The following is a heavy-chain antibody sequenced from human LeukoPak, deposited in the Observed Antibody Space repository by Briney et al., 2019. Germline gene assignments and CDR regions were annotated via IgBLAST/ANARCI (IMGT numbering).Heavy chain of an antibody. V-gene: IGHV3-64*01. CDR1: GFTFSSYA. CDR3: ARDYSNYQNYYYYGMDV. Sequence: GSLRLFCAASGFTFSSYAMHWVRQAPGKGLEYVSAISSNGGSTYYANSVKGRFTISRDNSKNTLYLQMGSLRAEDMAVYYCARDYSNYQNYYYYGMDVWGQGTTVTVSS. D-gene: IGHD4-4*01. J-gene: IGHJ6*02. CDR2: ISSNGGST.